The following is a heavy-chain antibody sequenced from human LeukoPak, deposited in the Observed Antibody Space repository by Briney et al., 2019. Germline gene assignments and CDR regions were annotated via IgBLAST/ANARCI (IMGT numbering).Heavy chain of an antibody. CDR2: ISGSSSYI. Sequence: GGSLRLSCAASGFTFSSYSMNWVRQAPGKGLEWVSSISGSSSYIYYADSVKGRFTISRDNAKNSLYLQMNSLRAEDTAVYYCARNKSPYWGQGTLVTVSS. D-gene: IGHD2/OR15-2a*01. CDR1: GFTFSSYS. CDR3: ARNKSPY. V-gene: IGHV3-21*01. J-gene: IGHJ4*02.